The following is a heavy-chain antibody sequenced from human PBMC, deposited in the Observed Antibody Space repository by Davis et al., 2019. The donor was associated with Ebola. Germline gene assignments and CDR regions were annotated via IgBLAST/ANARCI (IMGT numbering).Heavy chain of an antibody. Sequence: GSLRLSCAVSGASISSATTYSWGWIRQSPGKGLEWLGYIHYSGSTNYNPSLKSRVTISVDTSKSQFSLKLSSVTAADTAVYYCARHHLYYYDSSGYGLSGAFDIWGQGTMVTVSS. D-gene: IGHD3-22*01. CDR2: IHYSGST. J-gene: IGHJ3*02. CDR1: GASISSATTYS. CDR3: ARHHLYYYDSSGYGLSGAFDI. V-gene: IGHV4-61*05.